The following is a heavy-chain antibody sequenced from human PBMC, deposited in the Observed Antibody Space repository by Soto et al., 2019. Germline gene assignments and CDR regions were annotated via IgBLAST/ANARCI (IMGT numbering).Heavy chain of an antibody. Sequence: GGSLRLSCAASGFTFSSYWMSWVRQAPGKGLEWVANIKQDGSEKYYVDSVKGRFTISRGNAKNSLYLQMNSLRAEDTAVYYCARDLGASIAAAGRSGGYYGMDVWGQGTTVTVSS. V-gene: IGHV3-7*05. CDR2: IKQDGSEK. CDR1: GFTFSSYW. CDR3: ARDLGASIAAAGRSGGYYGMDV. J-gene: IGHJ6*02. D-gene: IGHD6-13*01.